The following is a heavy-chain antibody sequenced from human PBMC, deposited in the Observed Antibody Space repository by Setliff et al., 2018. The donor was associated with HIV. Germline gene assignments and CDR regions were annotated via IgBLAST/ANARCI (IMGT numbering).Heavy chain of an antibody. CDR2: INHSGRT. Sequence: PSETLSLTCAVYGESFSGFYWTWIRQPPGKVLEWIGDINHSGRTNYNPSLKSRVTISVDTSKNQFSLKLTSMTAADTAVYYCALRRYSSWARFDSWGQGTLVTVSS. J-gene: IGHJ4*02. CDR3: ALRRYSSWARFDS. V-gene: IGHV4-34*01. D-gene: IGHD2-21*01. CDR1: GESFSGFY.